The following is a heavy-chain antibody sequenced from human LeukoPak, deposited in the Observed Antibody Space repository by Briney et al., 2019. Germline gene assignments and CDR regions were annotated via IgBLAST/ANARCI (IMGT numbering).Heavy chain of an antibody. V-gene: IGHV3-30*02. D-gene: IGHD2-2*01. J-gene: IGHJ6*03. CDR3: AKDEYCSSTSCQYYYYYYMDV. CDR2: IRYNGSNK. CDR1: GFTFSSYG. Sequence: GGSLRLSCAASGFTFSSYGMHWVRQAPGKGLEWVAFIRYNGSNKYYADSVKGRFTISRDNSKNTLCLQMNSLRAEDTAVYYCAKDEYCSSTSCQYYYYYYMDVWGKGTTVTVSS.